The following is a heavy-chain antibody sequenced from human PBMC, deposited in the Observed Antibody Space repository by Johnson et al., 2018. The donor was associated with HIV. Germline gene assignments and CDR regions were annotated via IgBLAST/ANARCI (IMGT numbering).Heavy chain of an antibody. D-gene: IGHD6-13*01. CDR3: ARHWAAAGRDALDI. V-gene: IGHV3-30*02. CDR1: GFTFSSYG. Sequence: QVQLVESGGGVVQPGGSLRLSCAASGFTFSSYGMHWVRQAPGKGLEWVAFIRYDGSNKYYADSVKGRFTISRDNSKNTLYLQMNSLGAEDTAVYYCARHWAAAGRDALDIWSQGTMVSVSS. J-gene: IGHJ3*02. CDR2: IRYDGSNK.